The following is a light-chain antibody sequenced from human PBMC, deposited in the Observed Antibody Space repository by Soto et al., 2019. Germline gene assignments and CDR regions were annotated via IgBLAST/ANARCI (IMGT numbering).Light chain of an antibody. CDR2: AVS. CDR1: SSDVGGNTY. CDR3: STYAGGV. V-gene: IGLV2-8*01. J-gene: IGLJ1*01. Sequence: QSALTQPPSASGTPGQSVTISCSGTSSDVGGNTYGSWYQQHPGKAPKLMIYAVSKRPSGVPDRFSGSKSGNTASRTVSGLQAEDESDYYCSTYAGGVFGTGTKLTVL.